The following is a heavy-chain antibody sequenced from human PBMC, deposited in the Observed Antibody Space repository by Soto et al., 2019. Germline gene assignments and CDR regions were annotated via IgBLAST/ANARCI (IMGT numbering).Heavy chain of an antibody. CDR1: GGTFSRYA. V-gene: IGHV1-69*06. CDR2: IIPIFGTA. J-gene: IGHJ4*02. CDR3: AREPQDILTGFDY. Sequence: AAVKVSCKACGGTFSRYAISWVRQAPGQGLEWMGGIIPIFGTANYAQKFQGRVTITADKSTSTAYMELSSLRSEDTAVYYCAREPQDILTGFDYWGQGTLVTVSS. D-gene: IGHD3-9*01.